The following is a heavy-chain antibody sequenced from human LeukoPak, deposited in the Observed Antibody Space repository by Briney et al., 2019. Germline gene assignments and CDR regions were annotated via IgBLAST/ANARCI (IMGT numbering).Heavy chain of an antibody. CDR1: GFTFTSSA. CDR2: IVVGSGNT. Sequence: GASVKVSCKASGFTFTSSAMQWVRQARGQRLEWIGWIVVGSGNTNYAQKFQERVTITRDMSTSTAYMELSSLRSEDTAVYYCAADQGGSYYQYYYYGMDVWGQGTTVTVSS. J-gene: IGHJ6*02. V-gene: IGHV1-58*02. CDR3: AADQGGSYYQYYYYGMDV. D-gene: IGHD1-26*01.